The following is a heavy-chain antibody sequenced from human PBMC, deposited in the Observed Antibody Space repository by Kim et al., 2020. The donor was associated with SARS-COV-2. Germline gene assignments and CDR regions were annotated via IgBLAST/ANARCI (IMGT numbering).Heavy chain of an antibody. D-gene: IGHD6-13*01. CDR1: GYSFTSYW. CDR3: GRRLYTSSHKNAFDI. V-gene: IGHV5-51*01. CDR2: ISPYDSDT. J-gene: IGHJ3*02. Sequence: GASLKISCKGSGYSFTSYWIGWVRQMPGRGLEWMGIISPYDSDTRYSPSFQGQATISADKSISTAYLQWSSLKASDTAMYYCGRRLYTSSHKNAFDIWGQGTMVTVSS.